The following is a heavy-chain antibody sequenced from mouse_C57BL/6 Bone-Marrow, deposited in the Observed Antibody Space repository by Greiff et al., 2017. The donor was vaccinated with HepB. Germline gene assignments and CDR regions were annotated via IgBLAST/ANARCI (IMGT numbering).Heavy chain of an antibody. Sequence: EVQLQQSGAELVRPGASVKLSCTASGFNIKDDYMHWVKQRPEQGLEWIGWIDPENGDTEYAAKFQGKATITADTSSNTAYLQLSSLTSEDTAVYYCTTLITTVVADYYFDYWGQGTTLTVSS. CDR3: TTLITTVVADYYFDY. V-gene: IGHV14-4*01. CDR2: IDPENGDT. D-gene: IGHD1-1*01. J-gene: IGHJ2*01. CDR1: GFNIKDDY.